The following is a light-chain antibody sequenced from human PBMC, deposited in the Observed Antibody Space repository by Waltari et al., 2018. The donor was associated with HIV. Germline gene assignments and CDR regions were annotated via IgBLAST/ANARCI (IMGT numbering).Light chain of an antibody. V-gene: IGLV1-44*01. CDR3: AVWDGSLSAYV. J-gene: IGLJ1*01. CDR1: TSNLRRFN. CDR2: VNN. Sequence: QSVLTQPPSASGAPGQRVTLSCSGSTSNLRRFNVHSYQQLPETAPKLLIHVNNYRPSGVPDRFSGSKSGTSASLAISGLQSEDEADYYCAVWDGSLSAYVFGPGTKVTV.